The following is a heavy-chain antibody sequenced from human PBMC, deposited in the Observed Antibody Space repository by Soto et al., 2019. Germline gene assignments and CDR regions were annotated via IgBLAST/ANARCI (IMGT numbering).Heavy chain of an antibody. J-gene: IGHJ5*02. Sequence: KVSCKASGYTFTSYDINWVRQATGQGLEWMGWMNPNSGNTGYAQKFQGRVTMTRNTSISTAYMELSSLRSEDTAVYYCARGAGYCSSTSCYLHNWFDPWGQGTLVTVSS. D-gene: IGHD2-2*03. V-gene: IGHV1-8*01. CDR1: GYTFTSYD. CDR3: ARGAGYCSSTSCYLHNWFDP. CDR2: MNPNSGNT.